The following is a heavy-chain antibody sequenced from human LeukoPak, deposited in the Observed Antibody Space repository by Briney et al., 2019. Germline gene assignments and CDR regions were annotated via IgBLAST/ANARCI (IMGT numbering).Heavy chain of an antibody. CDR1: GGSFSGYY. V-gene: IGHV4-34*01. J-gene: IGHJ4*02. Sequence: SETLSLTCAVYGGSFSGYYWSWLRQPPGKGREGSGEINHSGSTNYNPSLKSRVTISVDTSKNQFSLELSSMTAADTAVYYCARSKTYRSTWNSDYWGQGTLVTVSS. D-gene: IGHD6-13*01. CDR3: ARSKTYRSTWNSDY. CDR2: INHSGST.